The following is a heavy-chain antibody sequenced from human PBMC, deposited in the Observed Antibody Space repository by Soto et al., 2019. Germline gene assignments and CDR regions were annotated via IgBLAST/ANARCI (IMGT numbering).Heavy chain of an antibody. D-gene: IGHD3-10*01. CDR2: IYYSGST. Sequence: PAETLSLTCTVSGGSISSGDYYWSWIRQPPGKGLEGIGYIYYSGSTYYNPSLKSRVTISVGTSKKQFSLKLSSVTAADRAVYYCAATRVTMALGWFGPRGQGTLVTVSS. J-gene: IGHJ5*02. CDR3: AATRVTMALGWFGP. CDR1: GGSISSGDYY. V-gene: IGHV4-30-4*01.